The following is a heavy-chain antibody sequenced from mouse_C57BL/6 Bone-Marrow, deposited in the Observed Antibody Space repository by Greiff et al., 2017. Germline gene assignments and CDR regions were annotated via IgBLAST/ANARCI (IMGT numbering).Heavy chain of an antibody. Sequence: EVQLQQSGPELVKPGASVKISCKASGYTFTDYYMNWVKQSHGKSLEWIGDINPNNGGTSYNQKFKGKATLTVDKSSSTAYMELRSLTSEDSAVYYGARWGYYGNSWGAMDYWGQGTSVTVSS. CDR2: INPNNGGT. J-gene: IGHJ4*01. CDR3: ARWGYYGNSWGAMDY. V-gene: IGHV1-26*01. CDR1: GYTFTDYY. D-gene: IGHD1-1*01.